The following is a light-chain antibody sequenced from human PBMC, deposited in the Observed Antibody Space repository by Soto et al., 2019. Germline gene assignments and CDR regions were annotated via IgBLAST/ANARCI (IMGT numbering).Light chain of an antibody. CDR2: EAA. CDR1: RNTNTW. V-gene: IGKV1-39*01. Sequence: ADRVTITCRASRNTNTWLAWNHPKPGKAPKLLIYEAANLESGVPSRFSGSGSGTDFTLTISSLQPEDFATYYCQQSYSTPKITFGQGTRLEIK. J-gene: IGKJ5*01. CDR3: QQSYSTPKIT.